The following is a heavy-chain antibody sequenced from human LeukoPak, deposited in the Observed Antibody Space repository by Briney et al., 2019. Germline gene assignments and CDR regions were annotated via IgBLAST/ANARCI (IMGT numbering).Heavy chain of an antibody. J-gene: IGHJ4*02. V-gene: IGHV3-7*01. Sequence: GGSLRLSCAASGFTFSSYWMSWVRQAPGKGLEWVAHIKQDGSEKYYVDSVKGRFTISRDNAKNSLYLQMNSLRAEDTAVYYCAASGLLWFGELWGPLTFDYWGQGTLVTVSS. CDR1: GFTFSSYW. D-gene: IGHD3-10*01. CDR2: IKQDGSEK. CDR3: AASGLLWFGELWGPLTFDY.